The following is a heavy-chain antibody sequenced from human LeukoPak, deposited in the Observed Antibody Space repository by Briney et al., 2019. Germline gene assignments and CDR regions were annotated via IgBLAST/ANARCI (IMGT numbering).Heavy chain of an antibody. CDR3: ARADFSSSWSLGY. J-gene: IGHJ4*02. CDR2: IDSGGST. V-gene: IGHV3-53*01. CDR1: GFTVSSNY. D-gene: IGHD6-13*01. Sequence: GGSLRLSWAPAGFTVSSNYMSWVRQARGKGLEWVSVIDSGGSTYYADSVKGRFTISRDNSKNTLYLQMNSLRAEDTAVYYCARADFSSSWSLGYWGQGTLVTVSS.